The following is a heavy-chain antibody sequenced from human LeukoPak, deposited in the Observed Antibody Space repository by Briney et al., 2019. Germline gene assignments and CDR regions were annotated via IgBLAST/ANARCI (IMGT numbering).Heavy chain of an antibody. CDR1: GGSISSWY. Sequence: PSQTLPLTCTVSGGSISSWYWSWIRQPPGKGLEWIGYIYGSGNTNYNPSLKSRVTMSIDTSKNQFSLKPTSVTAADTATYYCARETSLAGFASGLGFNYWGQGILVTVSS. D-gene: IGHD6-19*01. J-gene: IGHJ4*02. CDR3: ARETSLAGFASGLGFNY. V-gene: IGHV4-59*01. CDR2: IYGSGNT.